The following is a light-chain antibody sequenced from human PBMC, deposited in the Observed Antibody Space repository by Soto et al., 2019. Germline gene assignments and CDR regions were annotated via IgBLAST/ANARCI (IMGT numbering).Light chain of an antibody. V-gene: IGKV3-15*01. CDR1: QSVSSY. CDR2: VAS. CDR3: QQYNDWPHR. J-gene: IGKJ1*01. Sequence: EMVMTQSPATLSVSPGERATLSCRASQSVSSYLAWYQQKPGQPPRLLIYVASTRAAGIPARFSGSGSGTDFTLTISSLQSEDFAVYYCQQYNDWPHRFGQGTKVEIK.